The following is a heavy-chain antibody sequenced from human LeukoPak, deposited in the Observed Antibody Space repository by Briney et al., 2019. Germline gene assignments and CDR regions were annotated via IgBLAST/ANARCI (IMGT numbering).Heavy chain of an antibody. Sequence: GGSLSLSCAASGFTFSSYGMHWVRQAPDKGLEWVAVISYDGSNKYYADSVRGRFTISRDNSKNTLYLQMNSLGAEDTAVYYCANLDYGDYDDYWGQGTLVTVSS. V-gene: IGHV3-30*18. CDR2: ISYDGSNK. CDR3: ANLDYGDYDDY. CDR1: GFTFSSYG. D-gene: IGHD4-17*01. J-gene: IGHJ4*02.